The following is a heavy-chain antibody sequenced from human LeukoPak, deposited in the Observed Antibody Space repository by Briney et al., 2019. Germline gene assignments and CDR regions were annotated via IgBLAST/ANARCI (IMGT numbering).Heavy chain of an antibody. D-gene: IGHD3-10*01. CDR3: VRHERGVYYYYYIIV. CDR2: IDWSGGET. Sequence: PGGSLTLACPASAFTSDAYAMSWVRQAPGKGLEWVSSIDWSGGETEYADSVKGGFISSRDNAKHSLYLQMSALTVDDTAVYYCVRHERGVYYYYYIIVWGKGATVSVS. J-gene: IGHJ6*03. CDR1: AFTSDAYA. V-gene: IGHV3-20*04.